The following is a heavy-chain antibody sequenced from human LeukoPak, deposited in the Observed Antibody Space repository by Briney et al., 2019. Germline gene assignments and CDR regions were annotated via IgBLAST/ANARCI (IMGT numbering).Heavy chain of an antibody. CDR2: IYYSGST. D-gene: IGHD2-2*02. J-gene: IGHJ5*02. CDR1: GGSISSGGYY. CDR3: ARGVGYCSSTSCYTRWFDP. Sequence: SQTLSLTCTVSGGSISSGGYYWSWIRQHPGKGLEWIGYIYYSGSTYYNPSLKSRVTISVDTSKNQFSLKLSSVTAADTAVYYCARGVGYCSSTSCYTRWFDPWGQGTLVTVSS. V-gene: IGHV4-31*03.